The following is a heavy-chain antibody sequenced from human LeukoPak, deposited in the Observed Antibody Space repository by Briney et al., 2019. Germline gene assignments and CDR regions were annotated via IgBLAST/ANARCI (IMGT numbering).Heavy chain of an antibody. V-gene: IGHV3-30*03. CDR2: ISYEGSKK. Sequence: GNSLRLSCTASGLTFSPFWMNWVRQAPGKGLEWVALISYEGSKKYYADFVKGRFTISRDNSKNTLYLQMNSLRAEDTAVYYCARDISPSYFGSFDYWGQGTLVTVSS. D-gene: IGHD3-10*01. J-gene: IGHJ4*02. CDR3: ARDISPSYFGSFDY. CDR1: GLTFSPFW.